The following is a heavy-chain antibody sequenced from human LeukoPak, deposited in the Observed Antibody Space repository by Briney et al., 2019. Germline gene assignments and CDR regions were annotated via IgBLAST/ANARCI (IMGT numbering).Heavy chain of an antibody. CDR3: ARYATGWGAFDY. CDR2: IYYSGST. CDR1: GGSISSYY. J-gene: IGHJ4*02. Sequence: PSETLSLTCTVSGGSISSYYWSWIGQPPGKGLEWIGYIYYSGSTNYNPSLKSRFTISVDTSKNQFSLKLSSVTAADTAVYYCARYATGWGAFDYWGQGTLVTVSS. D-gene: IGHD2-8*01. V-gene: IGHV4-59*01.